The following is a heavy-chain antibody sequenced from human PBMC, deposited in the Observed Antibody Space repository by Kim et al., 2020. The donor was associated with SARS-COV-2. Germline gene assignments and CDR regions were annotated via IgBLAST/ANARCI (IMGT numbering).Heavy chain of an antibody. CDR3: ARVAGDYGDDYGMDV. Sequence: DSVKGRCTISRDNAKNSLYLQMNSLRAEDTAVYYCARVAGDYGDDYGMDVWGQGTTVTVSS. V-gene: IGHV3-11*05. J-gene: IGHJ6*02. D-gene: IGHD4-17*01.